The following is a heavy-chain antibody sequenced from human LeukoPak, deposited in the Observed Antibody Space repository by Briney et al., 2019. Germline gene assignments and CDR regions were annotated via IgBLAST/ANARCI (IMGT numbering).Heavy chain of an antibody. V-gene: IGHV4-59*08. CDR3: ARIEMATTQDYYYYMGV. CDR1: GDSITSYY. D-gene: IGHD5-24*01. J-gene: IGHJ6*03. Sequence: PSETLSLTCTVSGDSITSYYWSWIRQPPGKGPEWIGYIYYIGSTNYNPSLNSRVTISIDTSKNQFSLKLRSVTAADTAVYYCARIEMATTQDYYYYMGVWGKGTTVTVSS. CDR2: IYYIGST.